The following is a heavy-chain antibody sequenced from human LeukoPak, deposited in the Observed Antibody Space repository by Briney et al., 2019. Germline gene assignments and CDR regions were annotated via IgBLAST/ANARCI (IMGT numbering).Heavy chain of an antibody. V-gene: IGHV3-48*01. CDR3: ARDGGGTVTPGYYGMDV. CDR1: GFTFSSYS. D-gene: IGHD4-4*01. Sequence: PGGSLRLSCAASGFTFSSYSMTWVRQAPGKGLEWVSYISSSSSTIYYADSVKGRFTISRDNAKNSLYLQMNSLRAEDTAVYYCARDGGGTVTPGYYGMDVWGQGTTVTVSS. J-gene: IGHJ6*02. CDR2: ISSSSSTI.